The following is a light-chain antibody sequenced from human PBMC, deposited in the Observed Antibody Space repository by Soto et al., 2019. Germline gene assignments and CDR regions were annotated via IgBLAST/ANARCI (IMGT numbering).Light chain of an antibody. CDR3: QQRSNWPYT. Sequence: EIVLTHSPATLSLSPGERTTLSCRARQSVSSYLAWYQQKPGQAPRRLIYDASNRATGIPARFSGSGSGTDFTLTISSLEPEDFAVYYCQQRSNWPYTFGQGTKLEIK. CDR2: DAS. V-gene: IGKV3-11*01. J-gene: IGKJ2*01. CDR1: QSVSSY.